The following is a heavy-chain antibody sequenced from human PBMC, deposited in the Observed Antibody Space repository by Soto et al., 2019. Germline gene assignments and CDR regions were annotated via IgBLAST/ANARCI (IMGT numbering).Heavy chain of an antibody. Sequence: PGGSLRLSCAASGFTFSSYGMHWVRQAPGKGLEWVAVIWYDGSNKYYADSVKGRFTISRDNSKNTLYLQMNSLRAEDTAVYYCAREKRSGSYYNVGPYYYYGMDVWGQGTTVTVSS. D-gene: IGHD3-10*01. CDR3: AREKRSGSYYNVGPYYYYGMDV. J-gene: IGHJ6*02. CDR1: GFTFSSYG. CDR2: IWYDGSNK. V-gene: IGHV3-33*01.